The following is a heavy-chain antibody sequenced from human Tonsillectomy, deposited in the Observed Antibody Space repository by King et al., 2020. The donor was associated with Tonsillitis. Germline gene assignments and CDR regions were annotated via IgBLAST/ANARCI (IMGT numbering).Heavy chain of an antibody. V-gene: IGHV3-48*01. J-gene: IGHJ4*02. CDR3: ARGPMVATMDESDFDY. Sequence: VQLVESGGGLVQPGGSLRLSCVASGFTFSSYGMNWVRQAPGKGLEWLSYLSSYSRTIYADSVKGRFTISRDDARNSLYLQMSSLRAEDTAVYYCARGPMVATMDESDFDYWGQGTLVTVSS. CDR1: GFTFSSYG. D-gene: IGHD5-12*01. CDR2: LSSYSRTI.